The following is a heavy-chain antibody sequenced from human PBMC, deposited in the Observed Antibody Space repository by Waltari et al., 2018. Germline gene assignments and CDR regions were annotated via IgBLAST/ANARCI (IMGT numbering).Heavy chain of an antibody. CDR3: ANLGEEGSYYFDY. Sequence: QVQLQESGPGLVKPSETLSLTCAVSGYSISSGYYWGWIRQPPGKGLEWIGSIYHSGSTYYNPSLKRRVTISVDTSKNQFSLKLISVTAADTAVYYCANLGEEGSYYFDYWGQGTLVTVSS. V-gene: IGHV4-38-2*01. CDR1: GYSISSGYY. J-gene: IGHJ4*02. CDR2: IYHSGST. D-gene: IGHD2-21*01.